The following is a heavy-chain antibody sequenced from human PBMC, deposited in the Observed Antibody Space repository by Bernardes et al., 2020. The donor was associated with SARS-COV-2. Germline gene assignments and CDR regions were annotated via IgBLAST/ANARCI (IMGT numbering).Heavy chain of an antibody. V-gene: IGHV4-34*01. CDR2: INHSGST. CDR3: SRGRVGAVAGILLPYYYYGMDV. D-gene: IGHD6-19*01. Sequence: SETLSLTCAVYGGSFSGYYWSWIRQPPGKGLEWIGEINHSGSTNYNPSLKSRVTISVDTSKNQFSLKLSSVTAADTAVYYFSRGRVGAVAGILLPYYYYGMDVWGQGTTVTVSS. CDR1: GGSFSGYY. J-gene: IGHJ6*02.